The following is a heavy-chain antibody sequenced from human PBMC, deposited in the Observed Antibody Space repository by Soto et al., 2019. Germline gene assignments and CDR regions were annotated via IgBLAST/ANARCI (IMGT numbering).Heavy chain of an antibody. CDR3: ARARLPVGPTTDLGF. D-gene: IGHD3-16*01. V-gene: IGHV1-18*04. CDR2: ISTYNGNT. CDR1: GYTFTSYG. J-gene: IGHJ4*02. Sequence: ASVKVSCKAPGYTFTSYGISWVRQAPGQGLEWMGWISTYNGNTNYAQKLQGRVTMTTDTSTSTAYMELRSLRSDDTAVYYCARARLPVGPTTDLGFWGQGTLVTVSS.